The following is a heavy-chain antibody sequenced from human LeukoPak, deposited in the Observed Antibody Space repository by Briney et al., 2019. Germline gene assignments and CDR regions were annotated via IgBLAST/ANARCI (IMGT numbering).Heavy chain of an antibody. CDR3: AIGPASSIAAAADLDY. D-gene: IGHD6-13*01. V-gene: IGHV3-23*01. CDR1: GFTFSSYA. J-gene: IGHJ4*02. CDR2: ISGSGDST. Sequence: PGGSLTLSCAASGFTFSSYAMGWVRQAPGKGLEWVSGISGSGDSTYYADSIKGRFTFSRDNSKNTLYLQMNSLRAEDTAVYYCAIGPASSIAAAADLDYWGQGTLVTVSS.